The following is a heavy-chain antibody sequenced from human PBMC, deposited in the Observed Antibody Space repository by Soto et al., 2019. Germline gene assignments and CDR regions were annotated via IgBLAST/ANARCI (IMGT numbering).Heavy chain of an antibody. CDR2: IYYSGST. Sequence: SETLSLTCAVYGGSFSGYYWSWFRQLPGKGLEWIGDIYYSGSTYYNPSLKSRLTISGDASKNQFSLKLSSVTAADTALYYCARGRAYSYGHYYFDFWGQGTLVTVSS. V-gene: IGHV4-34*09. CDR3: ARGRAYSYGHYYFDF. CDR1: GGSFSGYY. J-gene: IGHJ4*02. D-gene: IGHD5-18*01.